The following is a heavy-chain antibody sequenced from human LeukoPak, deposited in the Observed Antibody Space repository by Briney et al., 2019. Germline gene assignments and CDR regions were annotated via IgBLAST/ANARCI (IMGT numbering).Heavy chain of an antibody. CDR3: ARDIAAAGTVSDY. Sequence: GGSLRLSCAASGFTVSSNYMSWVRQAPGKGLEWVSVIYSCGSTYYADSVKGRFTISRDNSKNTLYLQMNSLRAEDTAVYYCARDIAAAGTVSDYWGQGTLVTVSS. D-gene: IGHD6-13*01. V-gene: IGHV3-53*01. J-gene: IGHJ4*02. CDR1: GFTVSSNY. CDR2: IYSCGST.